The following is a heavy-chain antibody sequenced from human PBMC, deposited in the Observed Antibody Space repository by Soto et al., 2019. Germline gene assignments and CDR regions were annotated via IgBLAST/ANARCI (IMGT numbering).Heavy chain of an antibody. Sequence: QVQLVQSGAEVKKPGSSVKVSCKASGGTFSSYAISWVRQAPGQGLEWMGGIIPIFGTANNAQKFQGRVTITADKSTSTAYMELSSLRSEDTAVYYCARAYDYGDSLPWYFDLWGRGTLVTVSS. D-gene: IGHD4-17*01. CDR3: ARAYDYGDSLPWYFDL. CDR2: IIPIFGTA. V-gene: IGHV1-69*06. CDR1: GGTFSSYA. J-gene: IGHJ2*01.